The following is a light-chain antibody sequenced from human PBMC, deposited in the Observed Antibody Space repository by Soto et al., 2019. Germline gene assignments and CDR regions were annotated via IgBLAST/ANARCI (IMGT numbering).Light chain of an antibody. CDR1: QSISSW. J-gene: IGKJ5*01. CDR2: DAS. Sequence: DIQMTQSPSTLSASIGDRVTITCRASQSISSWLAWFQQKPGKAPKLLIYDASSLESGVPSRFSGSGSGTDFTLTISSLQPEDFATDYCQQSYSTPITFGQGTRLEI. CDR3: QQSYSTPIT. V-gene: IGKV1-39*01.